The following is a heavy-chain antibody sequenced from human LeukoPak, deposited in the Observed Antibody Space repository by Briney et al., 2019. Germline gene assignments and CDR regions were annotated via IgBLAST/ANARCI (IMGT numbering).Heavy chain of an antibody. CDR2: INPNSGGT. CDR3: ARGGSSSSARSLLIDP. Sequence: ASVKVSCKASGYTFTAYYMHWVRQAPGQGLEWMGWINPNSGGTNYAQKFQGRVTMTREMSISTAYMELSRLRSDDTAVYYCARGGSSSSARSLLIDPWGQGTLVTVSS. J-gene: IGHJ5*02. D-gene: IGHD6-6*01. V-gene: IGHV1-2*02. CDR1: GYTFTAYY.